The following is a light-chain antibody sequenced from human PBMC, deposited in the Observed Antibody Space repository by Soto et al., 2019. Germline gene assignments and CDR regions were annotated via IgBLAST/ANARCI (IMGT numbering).Light chain of an antibody. CDR1: SSNIGAGYD. CDR2: GNS. Sequence: QSVLTQPPSVSGAPGQRVTISCTGSSSNIGAGYDVHWYQQLPGTATKLLIYGNSNRPSGVPDRFSGSKSGTPASLAITGLQAEDEADYYCQSYDSSLSGRVVFGGGTKLTVL. V-gene: IGLV1-40*01. CDR3: QSYDSSLSGRVV. J-gene: IGLJ2*01.